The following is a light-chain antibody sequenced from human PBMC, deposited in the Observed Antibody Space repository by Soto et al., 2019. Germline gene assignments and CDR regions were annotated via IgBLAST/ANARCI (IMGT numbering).Light chain of an antibody. V-gene: IGKV1-12*01. Sequence: DLQMTQSPSSVSASAGDRVTITCRASQGIGRWLAWYQQKSGKAPKLLIYAASSLQSGVPSRFSGSGSGTDFTLTISSLQPEDFATYYCQQANGFPLTFGGGTKVEIK. J-gene: IGKJ4*01. CDR1: QGIGRW. CDR3: QQANGFPLT. CDR2: AAS.